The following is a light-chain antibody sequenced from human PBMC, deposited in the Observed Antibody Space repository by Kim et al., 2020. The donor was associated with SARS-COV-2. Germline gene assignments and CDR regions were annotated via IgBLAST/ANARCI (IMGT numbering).Light chain of an antibody. CDR2: EVS. CDR1: SSDVGSYNL. V-gene: IGLV2-23*02. J-gene: IGLJ2*01. CDR3: CSYAGSSTVV. Sequence: QSALTQPASVSGSPGQSITISCTGTSSDVGSYNLVSWYQQHPGKAPKLMIYEVSKRPSGVSNRFSGSKSGNTASLTISVLQAEDEADYYCCSYAGSSTVVFGGWTQLTVL.